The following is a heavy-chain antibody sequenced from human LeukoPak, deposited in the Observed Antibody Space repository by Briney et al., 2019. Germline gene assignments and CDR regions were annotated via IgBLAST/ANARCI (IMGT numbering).Heavy chain of an antibody. CDR1: GFTFSSYG. D-gene: IGHD6-13*01. V-gene: IGHV3-30*02. J-gene: IGHJ4*02. CDR3: ARDGYNGYSSSWYYVDY. Sequence: GGSLRLSCAASGFTFSSYGMHWVRQAPGKGLEWVAFIRYDGSNKYYADSVKGRFTISRDNSKNTLYVQMNSLRAEDTAVYYCARDGYNGYSSSWYYVDYWGQGTLVTVSS. CDR2: IRYDGSNK.